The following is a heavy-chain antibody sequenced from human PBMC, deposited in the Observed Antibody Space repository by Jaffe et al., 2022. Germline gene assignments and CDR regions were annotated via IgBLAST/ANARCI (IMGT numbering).Heavy chain of an antibody. CDR3: ARSLYDILTGQNADYYYYYMDV. J-gene: IGHJ6*03. V-gene: IGHV1-69*01. CDR1: GGTFSSYA. D-gene: IGHD3-9*01. Sequence: QVQLVQSGAEVKKPGSSVKVSCKASGGTFSSYAISWVRQAPGQGLEWMGGIIPIFGTANYAQKFQGRVTITADESTSTAYMELSSLRSEDTAVYYCARSLYDILTGQNADYYYYYMDVWGKGTTVTVSS. CDR2: IIPIFGTA.